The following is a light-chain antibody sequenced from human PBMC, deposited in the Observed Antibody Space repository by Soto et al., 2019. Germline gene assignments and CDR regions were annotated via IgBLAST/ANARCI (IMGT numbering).Light chain of an antibody. CDR2: GAS. CDR3: QQYENWPPWT. V-gene: IGKV3-15*01. Sequence: VLTPSPSTLSMSPGETAPLYCRASQSVSDNLAWYQQKPGQAPRLLIYGASTRATGIPARFSGSGSGTEFTLTISSLQSEDFAVYYCQQYENWPPWTFGQGTKVDIK. CDR1: QSVSDN. J-gene: IGKJ1*01.